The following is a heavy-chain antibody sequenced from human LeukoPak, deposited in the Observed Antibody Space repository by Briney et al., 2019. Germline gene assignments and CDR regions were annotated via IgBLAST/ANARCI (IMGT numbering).Heavy chain of an antibody. CDR3: VREEASINYFESGTYYGMGALDM. D-gene: IGHD3-10*01. J-gene: IGHJ3*02. Sequence: SETLSLTCIVSGGAISSRGYYWGWIRQPPGKGLDWIGSIYYSGSTYYNPSLKSRVTISVDTSTNQFSLKLASVTAADTAMYYCVREEASINYFESGTYYGMGALDMWGLGTMVTVSS. CDR2: IYYSGST. V-gene: IGHV4-39*07. CDR1: GGAISSRGYY.